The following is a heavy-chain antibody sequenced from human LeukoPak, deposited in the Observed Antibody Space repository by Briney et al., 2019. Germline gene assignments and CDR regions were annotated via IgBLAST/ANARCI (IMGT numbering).Heavy chain of an antibody. CDR1: GFTFSSYG. J-gene: IGHJ4*02. CDR2: IRYDGSNK. V-gene: IGHV3-30*02. D-gene: IGHD5-18*01. CDR3: AKEVYSYGGPDY. Sequence: GGSLRLSCAASGFTFSSYGMHWVRQAPGKGPEWVAFIRYDGSNKYYADSVKGRFTISRDNSKNTLYLQMNSLRAEDTAVYYCAKEVYSYGGPDYWGQGTLVTVSS.